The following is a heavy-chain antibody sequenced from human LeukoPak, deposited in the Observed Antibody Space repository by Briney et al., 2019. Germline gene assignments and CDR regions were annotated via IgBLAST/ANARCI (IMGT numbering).Heavy chain of an antibody. V-gene: IGHV4-59*01. CDR2: IYYTGST. D-gene: IGHD3-10*02. CDR3: ARLQRITMSGPDYWYFDL. J-gene: IGHJ2*01. Sequence: PSETLSLTCTVSGDSISSYYWSWIRQPPEKGLGWIGYIYYTGSTNYNPSLKSRVTISLDTSKTQFSLKMNSVTAADTAIYYCARLQRITMSGPDYWYFDLWGRGTLVTVSS. CDR1: GDSISSYY.